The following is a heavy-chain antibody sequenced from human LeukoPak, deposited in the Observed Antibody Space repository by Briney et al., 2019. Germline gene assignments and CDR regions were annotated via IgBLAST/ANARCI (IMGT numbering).Heavy chain of an antibody. Sequence: SVKVSCRASGGTLSSYDINWVRQAPGQGLEWIGRIIPMFGIVNYAQNFQGRVTITADKSTNTAYMELSSLRSEDTAFYYCARADSSGYSLDENFDYWGQGTLVTVSS. CDR2: IIPMFGIV. CDR1: GGTLSSYD. V-gene: IGHV1-69*04. CDR3: ARADSSGYSLDENFDY. D-gene: IGHD3-22*01. J-gene: IGHJ4*02.